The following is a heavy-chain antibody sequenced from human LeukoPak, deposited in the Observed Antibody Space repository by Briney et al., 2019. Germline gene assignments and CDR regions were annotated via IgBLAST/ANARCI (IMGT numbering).Heavy chain of an antibody. CDR2: IYHSGST. J-gene: IGHJ4*02. D-gene: IGHD4-23*01. V-gene: IGHV4-38-2*01. CDR3: VRVDNGGNYFDY. Sequence: GSLRLSCAASGFTFSSYSMNWVRQPPGKGLEWIGSIYHSGSTYYNPSLKSRLTISADTSKNQFSLRLSSVTAADTAVYYCVRVDNGGNYFDYWGQGTLVTVSS. CDR1: GFTFSSYS.